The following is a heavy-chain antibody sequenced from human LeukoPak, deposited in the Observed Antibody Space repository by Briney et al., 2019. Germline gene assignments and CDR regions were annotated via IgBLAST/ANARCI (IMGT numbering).Heavy chain of an antibody. CDR3: ARGFYDSSGYSSPFDS. CDR2: IYTSGST. J-gene: IGHJ4*02. V-gene: IGHV4-4*07. D-gene: IGHD3-22*01. CDR1: GGSISSYY. Sequence: SETLSLTCTVSGGSISSYYWSWIRQPAGKGLEWIGRIYTSGSTNYNPSLKSRVTMSVDTSKNQFSLKLSSVTAADTAMYYCARGFYDSSGYSSPFDSWGQGTLVTVSS.